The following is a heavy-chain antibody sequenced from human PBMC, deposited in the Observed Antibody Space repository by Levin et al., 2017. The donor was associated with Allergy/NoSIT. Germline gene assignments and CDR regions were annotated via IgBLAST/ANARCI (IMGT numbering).Heavy chain of an antibody. Sequence: PGGSLRLSCAASGFTFSSYAMHWVRQAPGKGLEWVAVISYDGSNKYYADSVKGRFTISRDNSKNTLYLQMNSLRAEDTAVYYCARSPYDSSGSPFDYWGQGTLVTVSS. J-gene: IGHJ4*02. CDR1: GFTFSSYA. V-gene: IGHV3-30*04. D-gene: IGHD3-22*01. CDR3: ARSPYDSSGSPFDY. CDR2: ISYDGSNK.